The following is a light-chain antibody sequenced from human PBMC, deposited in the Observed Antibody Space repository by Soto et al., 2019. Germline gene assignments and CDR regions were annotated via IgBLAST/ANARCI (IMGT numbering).Light chain of an antibody. V-gene: IGKV1-39*01. CDR1: QSIITY. Sequence: DIQMTQSPSSLSASVGDRVTITCRASQSIITYLNWYQHKVAESPNLLIYGASNLQSGVPSRFSGSGSGPDFTLSISSLQPEDLATYFWQQTYSTPTFGQGTKVEGK. CDR2: GAS. J-gene: IGKJ1*01. CDR3: QQTYSTPT.